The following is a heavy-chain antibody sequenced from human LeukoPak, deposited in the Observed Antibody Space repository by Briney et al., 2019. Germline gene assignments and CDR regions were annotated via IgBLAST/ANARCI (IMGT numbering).Heavy chain of an antibody. CDR2: IYHSGST. CDR3: ASHMTGDEPATWFDP. D-gene: IGHD7-27*01. J-gene: IGHJ5*02. CDR1: GYSISSGYY. V-gene: IGHV4-38-2*01. Sequence: SETLSLTCAVSGYSISSGYYWGGSRPPPGKALECSGSIYHSGSTYYKPSLKSRVTISVDASKNQFSLKLSSVTAADTAVYYCASHMTGDEPATWFDPWGQGTLVTVSS.